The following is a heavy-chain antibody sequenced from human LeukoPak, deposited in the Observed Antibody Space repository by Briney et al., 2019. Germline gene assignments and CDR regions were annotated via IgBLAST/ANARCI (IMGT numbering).Heavy chain of an antibody. D-gene: IGHD2-2*02. V-gene: IGHV4-59*10. CDR3: VRVYRGGPIKVVPAAILYYYYMDV. CDR1: GGSFSGYY. J-gene: IGHJ6*03. CDR2: IYTSGST. Sequence: SETLSLTCAVYGGSFSGYYWSWIRQPPGKGLEWIGRIYTSGSTNYNPSLKSRVTMSVDTSKNQFSLKLSSVTAADTAVYYCVRVYRGGPIKVVPAAILYYYYMDVWGKGTTVTVSS.